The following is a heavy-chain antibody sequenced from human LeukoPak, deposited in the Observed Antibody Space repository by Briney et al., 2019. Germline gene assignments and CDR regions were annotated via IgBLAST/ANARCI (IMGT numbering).Heavy chain of an antibody. D-gene: IGHD3-22*01. Sequence: ASVKVSCKASGYTFTSYGISWVRQAPGQGLEWMGWISGNNGNTNYAQHLQGRVTITTDTSTSTAYMELRSLRSDGTAVYYCARDVFSTYYYDSSGLGDAFEIWGRGTMVTVSS. V-gene: IGHV1-18*01. J-gene: IGHJ3*02. CDR2: ISGNNGNT. CDR1: GYTFTSYG. CDR3: ARDVFSTYYYDSSGLGDAFEI.